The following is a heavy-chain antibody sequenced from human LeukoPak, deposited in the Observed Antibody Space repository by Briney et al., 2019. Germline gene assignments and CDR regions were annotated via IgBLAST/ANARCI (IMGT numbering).Heavy chain of an antibody. Sequence: ASVKVSCKASGYTFTGYYMHWVRQAPGQGLEWMGWINPNSGGTNYAQKFQGRVTMIRDTSISTAYMELSRLRSDDTAVYYCARDQIVGATLPDYWGQGTLVTVSS. D-gene: IGHD1-26*01. CDR1: GYTFTGYY. J-gene: IGHJ4*02. V-gene: IGHV1-2*02. CDR3: ARDQIVGATLPDY. CDR2: INPNSGGT.